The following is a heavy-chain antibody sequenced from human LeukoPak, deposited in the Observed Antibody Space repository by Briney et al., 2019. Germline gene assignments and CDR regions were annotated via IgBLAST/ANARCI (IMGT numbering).Heavy chain of an antibody. J-gene: IGHJ4*02. CDR1: GYSISSSNW. D-gene: IGHD3-10*01. Sequence: PSETLSLTCAVSGYSISSSNWWGWIRQPPGKGLEWIGYIYYSGSTYYNPSLKSRVTMSVDTSKNQFSLKLSSVTAVDTAVYYCARFYYGSGSPGVFDYWAREPWSPSPQ. V-gene: IGHV4-28*01. CDR2: IYYSGST. CDR3: ARFYYGSGSPGVFDY.